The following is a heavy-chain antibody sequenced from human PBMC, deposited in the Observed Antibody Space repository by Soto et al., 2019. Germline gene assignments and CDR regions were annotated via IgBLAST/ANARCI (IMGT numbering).Heavy chain of an antibody. CDR3: ARPLRDRNYYYGMAV. D-gene: IGHD3-22*01. Sequence: SLKVSCKASGGTFSKYAFSWVRQAPGQGLEWLGGTIPMFGTPNYAQKFQGRVAISADESTATVYMELSSLRSEDTAVYFCARPLRDRNYYYGMAVWGQGTTVTVSS. CDR2: TIPMFGTP. CDR1: GGTFSKYA. J-gene: IGHJ6*02. V-gene: IGHV1-69*13.